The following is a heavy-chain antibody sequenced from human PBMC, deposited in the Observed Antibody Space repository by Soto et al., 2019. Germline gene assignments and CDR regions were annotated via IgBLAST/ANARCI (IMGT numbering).Heavy chain of an antibody. CDR2: ISAYNGNT. J-gene: IGHJ5*02. CDR1: GYSFTSYW. V-gene: IGHV1-18*04. CDR3: ARDLSNDWFKGFDP. D-gene: IGHD3-9*01. Sequence: GESLKISCKGSGYSFTSYWIGWVRQVPGQGLEWMGWISAYNGNTNYAQKLQGRVTMTTDTSTSTAYMELRSLRSDDTAVYYCARDLSNDWFKGFDPWGRGTLVTVSS.